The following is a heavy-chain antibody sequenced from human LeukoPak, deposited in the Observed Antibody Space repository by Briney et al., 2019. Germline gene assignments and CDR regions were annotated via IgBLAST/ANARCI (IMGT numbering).Heavy chain of an antibody. J-gene: IGHJ4*02. Sequence: GASVKVSCKASGGTFNSYAISWVRQAPGQGLQWMGRIIPILGIANYAQKFQGRVTITADKSTSTAYMELSSLGSEDTAVYYCARGSIVGPSVYWGQGTLVTVSS. CDR1: GGTFNSYA. CDR2: IIPILGIA. D-gene: IGHD1-26*01. CDR3: ARGSIVGPSVY. V-gene: IGHV1-69*04.